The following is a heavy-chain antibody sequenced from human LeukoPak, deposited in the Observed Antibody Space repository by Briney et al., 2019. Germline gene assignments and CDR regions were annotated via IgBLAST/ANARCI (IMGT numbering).Heavy chain of an antibody. CDR2: INHSGST. Sequence: SETLSLTCAVYGGSFSGYYWSWIRQPPGKGLEWIGEINHSGSTNYNPSLKSRVTISVDTSKNQFSLKLSSVTAADTAVYYCAIPDCSSTSCAMRGAFDIWGQGTMVTVSS. D-gene: IGHD2-2*01. CDR1: GGSFSGYY. J-gene: IGHJ3*02. V-gene: IGHV4-34*01. CDR3: AIPDCSSTSCAMRGAFDI.